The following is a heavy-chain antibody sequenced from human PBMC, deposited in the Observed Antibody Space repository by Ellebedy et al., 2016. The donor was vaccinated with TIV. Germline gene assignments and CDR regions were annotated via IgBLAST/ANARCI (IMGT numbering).Heavy chain of an antibody. J-gene: IGHJ6*02. D-gene: IGHD4-17*01. CDR1: GGSISSSNW. V-gene: IGHV4-4*02. CDR3: ARDGSTVTPYGMDV. Sequence: SETLSLXCAVSGGSISSSNWWSWVRQPPGKGLEWIGEIYHSGSTNYNPSLKSRVTISVDTSKNQFSLKLSSVTAADTAVYYCARDGSTVTPYGMDVWGQGTTVTVSS. CDR2: IYHSGST.